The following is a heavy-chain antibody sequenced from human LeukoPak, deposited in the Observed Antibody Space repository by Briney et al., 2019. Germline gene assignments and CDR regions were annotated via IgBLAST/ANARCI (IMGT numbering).Heavy chain of an antibody. V-gene: IGHV4-4*02. CDR1: GGSISSSNW. CDR3: ARVLYYYGSGSYRDPHYYYYMDV. Sequence: SGTLSLTCAVSGGSISSSNWWSWVRQPPGKGLEWIGEIYHSGSTNYNPSLKSRVTISVDKSKNQFSLKLSSVTAADTAVYYCARVLYYYGSGSYRDPHYYYYMDVWGKGTTVTVSS. D-gene: IGHD3-10*01. J-gene: IGHJ6*03. CDR2: IYHSGST.